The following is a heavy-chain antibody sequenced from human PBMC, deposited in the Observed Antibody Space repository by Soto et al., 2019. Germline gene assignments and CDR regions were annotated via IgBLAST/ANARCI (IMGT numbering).Heavy chain of an antibody. J-gene: IGHJ4*02. CDR3: AKDPDRGYSYGRLAY. CDR1: GFTFSSYA. D-gene: IGHD5-18*01. CDR2: ISGSGGST. V-gene: IGHV3-23*01. Sequence: GGSLRLSCAASGFTFSSYAMSWVRQAPGKGPEWVSAISGSGGSTYYADSVKGRFTISRDNSKNTLYLQMNSLRAEDTAVYYCAKDPDRGYSYGRLAYWGQGTLVTVSS.